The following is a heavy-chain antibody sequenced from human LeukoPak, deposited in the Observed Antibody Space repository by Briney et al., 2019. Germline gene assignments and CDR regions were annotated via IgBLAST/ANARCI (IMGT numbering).Heavy chain of an antibody. D-gene: IGHD4-23*01. V-gene: IGHV3-66*01. CDR1: GFTVSSNY. J-gene: IGHJ2*01. CDR3: ARERRTTVVTLVHYWYFDL. Sequence: GGSLRLSCAASGFTVSSNYMSWVRQAPGKGLEWVSVIYSGGSTYYADSVKGRFTISRDNSKNTLYLQMNSLRAEDTAVYYCARERRTTVVTLVHYWYFDLWGRGTLVTVSS. CDR2: IYSGGST.